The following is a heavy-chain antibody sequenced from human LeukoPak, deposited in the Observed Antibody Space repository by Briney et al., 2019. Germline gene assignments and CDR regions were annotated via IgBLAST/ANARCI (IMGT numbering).Heavy chain of an antibody. CDR2: ISSSGSTI. CDR3: ARDYYGSATLVGFDY. CDR1: GFTFSDYY. D-gene: IGHD3-10*01. V-gene: IGHV3-11*04. Sequence: GGSLRLSCAASGFTFSDYYMSWIRQAPGKGLEWASYISSSGSTIYYADSVKGRFTISRDNAKNSLYLQMNSLRAEDTAVYYCARDYYGSATLVGFDYWGQGTLVTVSS. J-gene: IGHJ4*02.